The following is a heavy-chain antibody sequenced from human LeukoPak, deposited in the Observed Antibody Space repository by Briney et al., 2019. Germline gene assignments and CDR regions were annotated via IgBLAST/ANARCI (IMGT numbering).Heavy chain of an antibody. V-gene: IGHV3-21*01. CDR1: GFTFSSYS. Sequence: GGSLRLSCAASGFTFSSYSMNWVRQAPGKGLEWVSSISSRSSYIYYADSVKGRFTISRDNAKNSLYLQMNSLRAEDTAVYYCAGQQQLVRRLVDYWGQGTLVTVSS. CDR3: AGQQQLVRRLVDY. D-gene: IGHD6-13*01. J-gene: IGHJ4*02. CDR2: ISSRSSYI.